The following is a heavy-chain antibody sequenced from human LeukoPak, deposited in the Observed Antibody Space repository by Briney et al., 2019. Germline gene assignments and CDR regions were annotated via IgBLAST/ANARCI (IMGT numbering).Heavy chain of an antibody. CDR2: IYPGDSDT. D-gene: IGHD3-10*01. CDR1: GYSFTSYW. V-gene: IGHV5-51*01. CDR3: ARAYGSGSYTHYYMDV. J-gene: IGHJ6*03. Sequence: GESLKISCKGSGYSFTSYWIGWVRQMPGKGLEWMGIIYPGDSDTRYSPSFQGQVTISADKSISTAYLQWSSLKASDTAMYYCARAYGSGSYTHYYMDVWGKGTTVTVSS.